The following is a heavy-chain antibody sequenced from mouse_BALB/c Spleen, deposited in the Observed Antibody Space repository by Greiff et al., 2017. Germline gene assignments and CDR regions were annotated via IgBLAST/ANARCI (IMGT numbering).Heavy chain of an antibody. D-gene: IGHD4-1*01. CDR3: ARLAGDY. V-gene: IGHV1-82*01. J-gene: IGHJ2*01. CDR1: GYAFSSSW. Sequence: QVQLKESGPELVKPGASVKISCKASGYAFSSSWMNWVKQRPGQGLEWIGRIYPGDGDTNYNGKFKGKATLTADKSSSTAYMQLSSLTSVDSAVYFCARLAGDYWGQGTTLTVSS. CDR2: IYPGDGDT.